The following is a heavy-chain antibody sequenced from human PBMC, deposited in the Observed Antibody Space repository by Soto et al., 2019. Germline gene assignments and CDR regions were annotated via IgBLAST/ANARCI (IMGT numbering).Heavy chain of an antibody. D-gene: IGHD2-8*02. CDR1: GGTFSGYC. CDR2: INHSGST. V-gene: IGHV4-34*01. CDR3: ARDKITGLFDY. Sequence: SETLSLTCAVYGGTFSGYCWTWIRQPPGTGLEWIGEINHSGSTNYNPSLKSRVTISVDTSKNLFSLKLTSVTAADTAVYYCARDKITGLFDYWGQGTLVTVSS. J-gene: IGHJ4*02.